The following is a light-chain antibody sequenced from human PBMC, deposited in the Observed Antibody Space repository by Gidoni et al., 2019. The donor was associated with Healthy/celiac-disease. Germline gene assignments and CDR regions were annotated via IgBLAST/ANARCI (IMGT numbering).Light chain of an antibody. Sequence: QSALTQPASVSGSPGQSVTISCTGTSSDVGGYNYVSWYQKHPGKAPKLIIYEVSNRPSGVSNRFSGSKSGNTASLTISGLQAEDEADYYCSSYTSSSTPSFGGGTKLTVL. J-gene: IGLJ2*01. CDR1: SSDVGGYNY. CDR3: SSYTSSSTPS. CDR2: EVS. V-gene: IGLV2-14*01.